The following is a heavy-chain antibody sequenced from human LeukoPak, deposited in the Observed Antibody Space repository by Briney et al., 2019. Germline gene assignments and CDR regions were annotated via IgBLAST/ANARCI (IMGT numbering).Heavy chain of an antibody. J-gene: IGHJ4*02. CDR3: TTWPFGVSGFGY. D-gene: IGHD3-22*01. CDR2: IKSVAVGGTI. CDR1: GFIFSNAW. V-gene: IGHV3-15*01. Sequence: GSLRLSCAASGFIFSNAWMTWVRQVPGKGLEWVGRIKSVAVGGTIDYAAPVKGRFTISRDDSKNTLYLQMNSLKTEDTAVYYCTTWPFGVSGFGYWGQGTLVTVSS.